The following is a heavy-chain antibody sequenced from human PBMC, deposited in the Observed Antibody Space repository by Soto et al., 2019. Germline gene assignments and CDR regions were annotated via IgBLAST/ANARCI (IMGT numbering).Heavy chain of an antibody. J-gene: IGHJ6*02. V-gene: IGHV3-30*18. D-gene: IGHD6-6*01. CDR1: GFTFSSYG. Sequence: GGSLRLSCAASGFTFSSYGMHWVRQAPGMGLEWVAVISYDGSNKYYADSVKGRFTISRDNSKNTLYLQMNSLRAEDTAVYYCAKDRGRYSSPSGYYYYYGMDVWGQGTTVTVSS. CDR3: AKDRGRYSSPSGYYYYYGMDV. CDR2: ISYDGSNK.